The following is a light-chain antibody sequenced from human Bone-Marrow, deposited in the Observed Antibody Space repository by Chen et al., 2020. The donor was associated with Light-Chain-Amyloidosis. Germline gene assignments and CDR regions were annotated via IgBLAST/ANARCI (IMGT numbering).Light chain of an antibody. Sequence: QSALTQPASVSGPPGQSITISCTGTSSDVGTYNFVSWYQQHPGKAPKVLIYDVSNRPSGVSNRFSGSKSGNTASLTISGLQAEDEADYYCSSYTTSGTHVFGTGTKVTVL. CDR1: SSDVGTYNF. J-gene: IGLJ1*01. CDR2: DVS. V-gene: IGLV2-14*01. CDR3: SSYTTSGTHV.